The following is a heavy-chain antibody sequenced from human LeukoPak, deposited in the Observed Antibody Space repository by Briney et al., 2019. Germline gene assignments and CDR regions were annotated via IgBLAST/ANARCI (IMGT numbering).Heavy chain of an antibody. J-gene: IGHJ3*02. Sequence: GRSLRLSCAASGFTFDDYAMRWVRQAPGKGLEWASGISWNSESIGYADSVKGRFTISRDNAKNSLYLQMNSLRPEDTALYYCAKDNQQLVPLGALDIWGQGTMVTVSS. V-gene: IGHV3-9*01. CDR2: ISWNSESI. CDR3: AKDNQQLVPLGALDI. D-gene: IGHD6-13*01. CDR1: GFTFDDYA.